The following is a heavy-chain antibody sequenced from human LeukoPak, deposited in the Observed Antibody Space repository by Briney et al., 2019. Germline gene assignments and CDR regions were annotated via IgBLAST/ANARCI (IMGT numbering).Heavy chain of an antibody. D-gene: IGHD3-10*01. CDR2: INPKSGGT. Sequence: VASVKVSCRASGYMFTDYYIHWVRQAPGQGPEWVGWINPKSGGTNYAQKFQARVTMTSDTSVTTAYMELSSLRSDDTAIYYCARPDYGSGSYYYFAYWGQGALVTVSS. CDR3: ARPDYGSGSYYYFAY. J-gene: IGHJ4*02. V-gene: IGHV1-2*02. CDR1: GYMFTDYY.